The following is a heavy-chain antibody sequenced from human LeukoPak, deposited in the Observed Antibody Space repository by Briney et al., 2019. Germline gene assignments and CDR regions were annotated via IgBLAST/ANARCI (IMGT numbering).Heavy chain of an antibody. Sequence: TLSLTCTVSGGSISSGGYYWSWIRQHPGKGLEWIGYIYYSGSTYYNPSLKSRVTISVDTSKNQFSLKLSSVTAADTAVYYCARGDKLALANYWGQGTLVTVSS. CDR3: ARGDKLALANY. V-gene: IGHV4-31*03. J-gene: IGHJ4*02. CDR2: IYYSGST. D-gene: IGHD5-12*01. CDR1: GGSISSGGYY.